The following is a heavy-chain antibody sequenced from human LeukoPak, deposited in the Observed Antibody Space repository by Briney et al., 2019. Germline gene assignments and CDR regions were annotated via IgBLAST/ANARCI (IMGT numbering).Heavy chain of an antibody. CDR2: ISYDGNNI. D-gene: IGHD3-3*01. J-gene: IGHJ4*02. CDR3: AKDAKLRFPDY. V-gene: IGHV3-30-3*01. Sequence: GGSLRLSCAASGFTFSSYAMHWVRQAPGKGLEWVAIISYDGNNIYYADSVKGRFTISRDNSKNTLYLQMNSLRAEDTAVYYCAKDAKLRFPDYWGQGTLVTVSS. CDR1: GFTFSSYA.